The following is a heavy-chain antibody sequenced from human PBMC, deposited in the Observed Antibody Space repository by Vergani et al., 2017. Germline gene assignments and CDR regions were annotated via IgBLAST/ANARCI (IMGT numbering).Heavy chain of an antibody. Sequence: QVQLMESGGGVVQPGGSLRLSCAASGFTFSSYGMHWVRQAPGKGLEWVAFIRYDGSNDYYADSVKGRFTISRDNSKNTLYLQMNSLRAEDTAVYYCAKEGAEVPSYGMDVWGQGTTVTVSS. J-gene: IGHJ6*02. CDR3: AKEGAEVPSYGMDV. D-gene: IGHD1-1*01. CDR2: IRYDGSND. V-gene: IGHV3-30*02. CDR1: GFTFSSYG.